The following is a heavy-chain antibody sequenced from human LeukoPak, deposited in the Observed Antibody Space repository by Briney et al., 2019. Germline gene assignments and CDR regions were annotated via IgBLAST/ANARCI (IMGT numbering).Heavy chain of an antibody. CDR2: ISRSSSDI. V-gene: IGHV3-21*01. CDR1: GFTFSSYS. D-gene: IGHD4-17*01. Sequence: PGGSLRLSCAASGFTFSSYSMTWVRQAPGKGLEWVSSISRSSSDIYYADSVKGRITISRDNAKNSLYLQMNSLRAEDTAVYYCASLADQDLYGEGGNWFDPWGQGTLVTVSS. J-gene: IGHJ5*02. CDR3: ASLADQDLYGEGGNWFDP.